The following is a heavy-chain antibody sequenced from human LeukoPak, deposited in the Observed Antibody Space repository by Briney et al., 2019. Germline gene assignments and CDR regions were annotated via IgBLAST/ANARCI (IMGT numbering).Heavy chain of an antibody. J-gene: IGHJ4*02. CDR1: GGSISSGSYY. V-gene: IGHV4-61*02. D-gene: IGHD3-10*01. CDR3: ASSPLLWFGEFN. CDR2: IYTSGST. Sequence: SETLSLTCTVSGGSISSGSYYWSWIRQPAGKGLEWIGRIYTSGSTNYNPSLKSRVTISVDTSKNQVSLKLSSVTAADTAVYYCASSPLLWFGEFNWGQGTLVTVSS.